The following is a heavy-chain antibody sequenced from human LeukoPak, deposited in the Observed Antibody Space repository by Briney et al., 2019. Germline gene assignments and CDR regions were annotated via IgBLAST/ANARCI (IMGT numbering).Heavy chain of an antibody. V-gene: IGHV3-23*01. D-gene: IGHD2-15*01. CDR1: GLTFSSYA. CDR3: AKDEFGSGGSCYSDY. Sequence: GGSLRLSCAASGLTFSSYAMSWVRQAPGKGLEWVSAISGSGGSTYYADSVKGRFTISRDNSKNTLYLQMNSLRAEDTAVYYCAKDEFGSGGSCYSDYWGQGTLVTVSS. CDR2: ISGSGGST. J-gene: IGHJ4*02.